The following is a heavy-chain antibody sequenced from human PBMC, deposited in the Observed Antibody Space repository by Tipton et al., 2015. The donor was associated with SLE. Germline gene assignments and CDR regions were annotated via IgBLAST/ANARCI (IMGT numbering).Heavy chain of an antibody. V-gene: IGHV4-34*01. CDR1: GGSFSGYY. J-gene: IGHJ4*02. Sequence: TLSLTCAVYGGSFSGYYWSWIRQPPGKGLEWIGEINHSGSTNYNPSLKSRVTISIDTTKNHFSLKLSSVTAADTAMYYCASERNGDWAAFDYWGQGILVTVSS. CDR2: INHSGST. D-gene: IGHD2-21*01. CDR3: ASERNGDWAAFDY.